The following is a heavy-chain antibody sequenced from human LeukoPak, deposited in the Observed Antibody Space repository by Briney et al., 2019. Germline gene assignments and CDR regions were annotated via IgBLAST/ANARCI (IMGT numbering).Heavy chain of an antibody. CDR2: IYSGGST. D-gene: IGHD6-19*01. J-gene: IGHJ4*02. V-gene: IGHV3-53*01. CDR3: ARGSGSGWYIDY. Sequence: GGSLRLSCAASGFTVSSNYMGWVRQAPGKGLEWVSVIYSGGSTYYADSVKGRFTVSRDNSKNTLYLQMNSLRAEDTAVYYCARGSGSGWYIDYWGQGTLVTVSS. CDR1: GFTVSSNY.